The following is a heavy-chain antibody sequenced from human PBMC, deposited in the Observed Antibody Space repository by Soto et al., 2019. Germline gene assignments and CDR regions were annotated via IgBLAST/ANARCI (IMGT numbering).Heavy chain of an antibody. CDR1: VGSISSYY. D-gene: IGHD3-16*01. J-gene: IGHJ5*02. CDR2: INYSGST. CDR3: ARGGTYSRLIIGDWFDP. V-gene: IGHV4-59*01. Sequence: QVQLQESGPGLVKASETLSLTCTVSVGSISSYYWSWIRQPPGKTLEWIGYINYSGSTNYNPSLKSRVTISVDTSKNQFSLKLSSVTAADTAMYYCARGGTYSRLIIGDWFDPWGQGTLVTVSS.